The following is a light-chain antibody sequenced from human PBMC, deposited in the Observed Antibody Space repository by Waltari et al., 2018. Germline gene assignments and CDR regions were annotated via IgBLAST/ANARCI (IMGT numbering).Light chain of an antibody. J-gene: IGLJ2*01. CDR3: CSYVGGGTLV. CDR2: DVT. CDR1: SSDVGGYNF. V-gene: IGLV2-23*02. Sequence: QSALTQPASVSGSPGQSITISCMGTSSDVGGYNFFSWYHQHPGKAPKLMIYDVTKRPSGVSNRFSGSKSGNTASLTISGLQAEDEADYYCCSYVGGGTLVFGGGTNVTVL.